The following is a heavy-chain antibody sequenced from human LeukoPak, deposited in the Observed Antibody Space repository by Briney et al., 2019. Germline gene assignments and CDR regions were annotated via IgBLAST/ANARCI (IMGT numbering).Heavy chain of an antibody. CDR2: IRQDESEK. CDR3: ARAKRNAFDI. Sequence: GGSLGLSCAASGFTFSNHWMTWVRQAPGKGLEWVANIRQDESEKYYVDSVKGRFTISRDNAKKSLYLQMNSLRAEDTAVYYCARAKRNAFDIWGQGTMVTVSS. V-gene: IGHV3-7*04. J-gene: IGHJ3*02. CDR1: GFTFSNHW.